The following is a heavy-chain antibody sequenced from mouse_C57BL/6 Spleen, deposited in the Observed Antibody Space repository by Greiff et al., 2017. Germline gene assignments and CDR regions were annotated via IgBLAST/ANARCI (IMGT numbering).Heavy chain of an antibody. V-gene: IGHV1-69*01. J-gene: IGHJ4*01. D-gene: IGHD1-1*01. CDR1: GYTFTSYW. CDR2: IDPSDSYT. CDR3: ARMTTVEGYYAMDY. Sequence: VKLQQPGAELVMPGASVKLSCKASGYTFTSYWMHWVKQRPGQGLEWIGEIDPSDSYTNYNQKFKGKSTLTVDKSSSTAYMQLSSLTSEDSAVYYCARMTTVEGYYAMDYWGQGTSVTVSS.